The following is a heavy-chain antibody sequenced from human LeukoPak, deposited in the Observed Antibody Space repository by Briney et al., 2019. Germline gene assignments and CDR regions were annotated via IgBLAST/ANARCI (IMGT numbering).Heavy chain of an antibody. CDR3: ALVATTTPFDY. CDR2: ISSSSSTI. J-gene: IGHJ4*02. V-gene: IGHV3-48*01. Sequence: GGSLRLSCAGSGFTFSSYSMNWVRQAPGKGLEWVSYISSSSSTIYYADSVKGRFTISRDNSKNTLYLQMNSLRAEDTAVYYCALVATTTPFDYWGQGTLVTVSS. D-gene: IGHD5-12*01. CDR1: GFTFSSYS.